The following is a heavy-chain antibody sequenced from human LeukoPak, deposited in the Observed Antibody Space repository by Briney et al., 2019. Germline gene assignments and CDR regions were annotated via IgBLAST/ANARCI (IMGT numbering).Heavy chain of an antibody. CDR3: ARAETTVGSFDY. CDR2: IYHSGST. CDR1: GGSISSGGYS. D-gene: IGHD4-23*01. Sequence: SQTLSLNCAVSGGSISSGGYSWSWIRQPPGKGLEWIGYIYHSGSTYYNPSLKSRVTISVDRSKNQFSLKLSSVTAADTAVYYCARAETTVGSFDYWGQGTLVTVSS. J-gene: IGHJ4*02. V-gene: IGHV4-30-2*01.